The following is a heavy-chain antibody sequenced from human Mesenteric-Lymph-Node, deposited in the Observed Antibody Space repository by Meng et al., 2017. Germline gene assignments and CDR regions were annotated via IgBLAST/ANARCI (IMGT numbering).Heavy chain of an antibody. Sequence: QLQLHTWCPGLVQPSVTLPLTFTVSVGSISSGGYYWRCIRQHPGKGLDWIGYIDYSWSTYYNPSLKSLVTISVDTSKNQFTLKLSSVTAADTAVYYCARGGKRADDYPKYTVGLGFDYWGQGTLVTVSS. V-gene: IGHV4-31*01. CDR1: VGSISSGGYY. D-gene: IGHD4-11*01. CDR3: ARGGKRADDYPKYTVGLGFDY. J-gene: IGHJ4*02. CDR2: IDYSWST.